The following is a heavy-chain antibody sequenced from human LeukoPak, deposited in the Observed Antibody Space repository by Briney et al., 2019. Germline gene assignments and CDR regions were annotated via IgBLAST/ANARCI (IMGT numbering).Heavy chain of an antibody. CDR2: IYYSGST. J-gene: IGHJ4*02. V-gene: IGHV4-59*08. CDR3: ARHSYYYGSGSYYIDY. CDR1: GGSISSYY. D-gene: IGHD3-10*01. Sequence: PSETLSLTCTVSGGSISSYYWSWIRQPPGKGLEWIGYIYYSGSTNSNPSLKSRVTISVDTSKNQFSLKLSSVTAADTAVYYCARHSYYYGSGSYYIDYWGQGTLVTVSS.